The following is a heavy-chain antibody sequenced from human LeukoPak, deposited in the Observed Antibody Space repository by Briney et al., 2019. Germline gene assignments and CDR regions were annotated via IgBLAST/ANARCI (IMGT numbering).Heavy chain of an antibody. CDR2: INPNSGGT. CDR1: GYTFTGYY. J-gene: IGHJ3*02. CDR3: ASETLHPRSGCAFDI. Sequence: ASVTVSCKASGYTFTGYYMHWVRQAPGQGLEWMGWINPNSGGTSYAQKFQGRVTMTRDTSISTAYMELSRLRSDDTAVYYCASETLHPRSGCAFDIWGQGTMVTVSS. D-gene: IGHD6-19*01. V-gene: IGHV1-2*02.